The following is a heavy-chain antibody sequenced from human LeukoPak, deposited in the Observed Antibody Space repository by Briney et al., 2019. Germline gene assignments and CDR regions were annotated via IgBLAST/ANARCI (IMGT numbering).Heavy chain of an antibody. CDR3: ARDRGTYSSSQAWLDP. D-gene: IGHD6-13*01. V-gene: IGHV1-69*05. Sequence: ASVKVSCKASGGTFSSYAISWVRQAPGQGLEWMGGIIPIFGTANYAEKFQGRVTIKTDESAGTASMELSSLRSEDTAVYYCARDRGTYSSSQAWLDPWGQGTLVTVSS. CDR2: IIPIFGTA. J-gene: IGHJ5*02. CDR1: GGTFSSYA.